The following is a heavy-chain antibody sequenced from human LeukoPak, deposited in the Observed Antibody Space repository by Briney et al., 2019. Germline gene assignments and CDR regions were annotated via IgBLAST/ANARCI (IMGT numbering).Heavy chain of an antibody. CDR1: GGSISSSSYY. V-gene: IGHV4-39*01. J-gene: IGHJ6*02. D-gene: IGHD2-2*01. Sequence: SETLSLTCTVSGGSISSSSYYWGWIRQPPGKGLEWIGGIYYSGSTYYNPSLKSRVTISVDTSKNQFSLKLSSVTAADTAVYYCARHIVVVPAAIVSYGMDVWGQGTTVTVSS. CDR2: IYYSGST. CDR3: ARHIVVVPAAIVSYGMDV.